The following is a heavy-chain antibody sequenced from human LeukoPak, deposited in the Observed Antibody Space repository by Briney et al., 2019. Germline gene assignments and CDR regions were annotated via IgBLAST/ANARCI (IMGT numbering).Heavy chain of an antibody. CDR1: GGSISSYY. V-gene: IGHV4-59*01. J-gene: IGHJ4*02. CDR2: IYYSGST. Sequence: SETLSLTCTVSGGSISSYYWSWIRQPPGKGLEWNGYIYYSGSTNYNPSLKSRVTISVDTSKNQFSLKLSSVTAADTAVYYCARGRQNSDYWGQGTLVTVSS. CDR3: ARGRQNSDY.